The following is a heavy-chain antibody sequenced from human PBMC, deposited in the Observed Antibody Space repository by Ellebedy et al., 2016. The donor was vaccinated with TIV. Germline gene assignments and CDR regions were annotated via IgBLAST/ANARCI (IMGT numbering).Heavy chain of an antibody. D-gene: IGHD3-3*01. CDR1: GFTSSDQY. CDR3: ASSILRFSR. CDR2: ARNKPNSYTT. Sequence: GESLKISXVASGFTSSDQYMDWVRQAPGKGLEWVGRARNKPNSYTTEYAASLKDRFTISRDESKNSVYLQMHSLKTEDTAVYYCASSILRFSRWGQGTLVTVSS. V-gene: IGHV3-72*01. J-gene: IGHJ4*02.